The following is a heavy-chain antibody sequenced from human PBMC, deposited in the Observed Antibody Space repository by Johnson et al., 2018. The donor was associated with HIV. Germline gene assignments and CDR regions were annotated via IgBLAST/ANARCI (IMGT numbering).Heavy chain of an antibody. CDR2: ISWNSGSI. D-gene: IGHD3-22*01. CDR1: GFTFDDYA. J-gene: IGHJ3*02. Sequence: VQLVESGGGLVQPGRSLRLSCAASGFTFDDYAMHWVRQAPGKGLEWVSGISWNSGSIGYADSVKGRFTISRDNANNSLYLQMNSLRAEDTALYYCAKYYYDSSGRYMTYAFDMWGQGTMVIVSS. CDR3: AKYYYDSSGRYMTYAFDM. V-gene: IGHV3-9*01.